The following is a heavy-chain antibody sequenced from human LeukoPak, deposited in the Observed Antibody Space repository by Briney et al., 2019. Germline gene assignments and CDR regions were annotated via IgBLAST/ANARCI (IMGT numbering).Heavy chain of an antibody. D-gene: IGHD2-15*01. Sequence: GGSLRLSCAASGFTFSSSAMSWVCQAPGKGLGCGSAISNNVGDTYYADSVQGQFTISRDNSKSTLCLQMNSLRAEDTAVHYCAKQLCYCSDGSCYFPYWGQGTLVPVSS. CDR1: GFTFSSSA. CDR2: ISNNVGDT. CDR3: AKQLCYCSDGSCYFPY. V-gene: IGHV3-23*01. J-gene: IGHJ4*02.